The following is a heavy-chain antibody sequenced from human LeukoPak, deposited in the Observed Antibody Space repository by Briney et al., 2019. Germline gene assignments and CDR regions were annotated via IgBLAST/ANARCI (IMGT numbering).Heavy chain of an antibody. CDR1: GDSVSSNRAA. D-gene: IGHD3-9*01. Sequence: SQTISLTWPIAGDSVSSNRAAWNWIRQSPSRGLEGLGRTYYGSKWYSDFAVSVKARVTLTPYTSKNRFSLHLDSVTPEVAAVYFCTRVVEYYDILTGSPKGDNYFDSWGQGTLVTVSS. CDR2: TYYGSKWYS. J-gene: IGHJ4*02. CDR3: TRVVEYYDILTGSPKGDNYFDS. V-gene: IGHV6-1*01.